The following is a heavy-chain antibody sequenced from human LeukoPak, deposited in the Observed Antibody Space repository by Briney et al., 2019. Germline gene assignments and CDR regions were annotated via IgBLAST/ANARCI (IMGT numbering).Heavy chain of an antibody. CDR1: GGSISSYY. CDR2: IYTSGST. Sequence: PSETLSLTCAVSGGSISSYYWSWIRQPAGKGLEWIGRIYTSGSTNYNPSLKSRVTMSVDTSKNQFSLKLSSVTAADTAVYYCARSWEDYYGSGGEDWFDPWGRGILVTVSS. V-gene: IGHV4-4*07. J-gene: IGHJ5*02. D-gene: IGHD3-10*01. CDR3: ARSWEDYYGSGGEDWFDP.